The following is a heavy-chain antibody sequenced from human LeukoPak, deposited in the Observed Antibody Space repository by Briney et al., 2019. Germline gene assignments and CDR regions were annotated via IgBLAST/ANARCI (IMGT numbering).Heavy chain of an antibody. V-gene: IGHV1-18*01. CDR1: GYTFTNYR. D-gene: IGHD3-9*01. J-gene: IGHJ4*02. CDR3: ARDYDILSGHQPIDY. CDR2: ISAYNGNT. Sequence: ASVKVSCKASGYTFTNYRISWVRQAPGQGLEWMGWISAYNGNTNYAQKFQGRVTMTTDTSTSTAYMDLRSLTSDDTAVYYCARDYDILSGHQPIDYWGQGALVTVSS.